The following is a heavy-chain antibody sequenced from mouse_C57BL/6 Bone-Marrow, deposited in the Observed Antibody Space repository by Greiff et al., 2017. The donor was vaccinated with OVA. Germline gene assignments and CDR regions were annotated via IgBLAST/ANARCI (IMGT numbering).Heavy chain of an antibody. V-gene: IGHV5-9*01. D-gene: IGHD1-1*01. J-gene: IGHJ1*03. CDR3: ARHAFTTVWYFDG. Sequence: EVNLVESGGGLVKPGGSLKLSCAASGFTFSSYPMSWVRQTPEKRLEWVATISGGGGNTYYPDSVKGRFTISRDNAKNTLYLQMSSLRSEDTALYYCARHAFTTVWYFDGWGTGTTVTDSS. CDR2: ISGGGGNT. CDR1: GFTFSSYP.